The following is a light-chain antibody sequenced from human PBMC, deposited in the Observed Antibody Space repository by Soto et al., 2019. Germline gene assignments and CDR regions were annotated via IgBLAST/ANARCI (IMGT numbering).Light chain of an antibody. Sequence: QSALTQPASVSGSPGQSITLSCTGSNNDVGAYNYVSCYQQHPGKAPKTMIYDFSNRPSGVSNRFSGSKSGNTASLTISGLQAEDEADYYCSSYTRSSTVVFGGGTKLTVL. V-gene: IGLV2-14*03. CDR1: NNDVGAYNY. CDR2: DFS. J-gene: IGLJ3*02. CDR3: SSYTRSSTVV.